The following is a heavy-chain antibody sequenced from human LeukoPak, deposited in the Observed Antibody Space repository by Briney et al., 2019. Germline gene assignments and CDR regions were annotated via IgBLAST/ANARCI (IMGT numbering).Heavy chain of an antibody. J-gene: IGHJ6*03. Sequence: ASVKVSCKVSGYTLTELSMHWVRQAPGKGLEWMGGFDPEDGETIYAQKFQGRVTMTEDTSTDTAYMELSSLRSGDTAVYYCATLIAAAAPHQYYMDVWGKGTTVTISS. CDR2: FDPEDGET. D-gene: IGHD6-13*01. V-gene: IGHV1-24*01. CDR1: GYTLTELS. CDR3: ATLIAAAAPHQYYMDV.